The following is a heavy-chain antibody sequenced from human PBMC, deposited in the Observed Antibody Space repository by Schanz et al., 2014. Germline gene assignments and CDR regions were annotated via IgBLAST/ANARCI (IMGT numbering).Heavy chain of an antibody. Sequence: EVQLVESGGGLVQPGGSLRLSCEASGFTFSNYNMNWVRQAPGKGLEWVSYISRNSSTIYYTDSVKGRFTISRDNAKNSVFLQMNGLRDEDTAVYYCARDREAYSGTYSHFDYWGQGTLVTVSS. V-gene: IGHV3-48*02. CDR2: ISRNSSTI. D-gene: IGHD1-26*01. CDR3: ARDREAYSGTYSHFDY. J-gene: IGHJ4*02. CDR1: GFTFSNYN.